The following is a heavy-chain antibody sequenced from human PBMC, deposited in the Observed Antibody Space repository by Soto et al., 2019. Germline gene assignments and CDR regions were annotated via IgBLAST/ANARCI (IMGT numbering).Heavy chain of an antibody. Sequence: GASVKVSCKASGYTFTSYDINWVRQATGQGLERMGWMNPNSGNTGYAQKFQGRVAMTRNTSISTAYMELSSLRSEDTVVYYCARRYQTFGRYYFDYWGQGTLVTVSS. CDR3: ARRYQTFGRYYFDY. CDR1: GYTFTSYD. CDR2: MNPNSGNT. J-gene: IGHJ4*02. V-gene: IGHV1-8*01. D-gene: IGHD3-10*01.